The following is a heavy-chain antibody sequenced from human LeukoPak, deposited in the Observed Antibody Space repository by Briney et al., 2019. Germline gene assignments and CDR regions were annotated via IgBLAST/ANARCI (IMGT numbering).Heavy chain of an antibody. J-gene: IGHJ4*02. Sequence: ASVKVSCKASGYTLTGYYMHWVRQAPGQGLEWMGWINPNSGGTNYAQKFQGRVTMTRDTSISTAYMELSRLRSDDTAVYYCARDGVYAIVYYFVYWGQGTLVTVSS. CDR3: ARDGVYAIVYYFVY. CDR2: INPNSGGT. D-gene: IGHD2-8*01. CDR1: GYTLTGYY. V-gene: IGHV1-2*02.